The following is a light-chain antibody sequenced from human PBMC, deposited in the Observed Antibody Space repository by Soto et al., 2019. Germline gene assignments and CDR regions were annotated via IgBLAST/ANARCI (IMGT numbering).Light chain of an antibody. CDR2: ATS. V-gene: IGKV1-39*01. Sequence: DIQMTQSPLSLSASVGDRVSITCRASQSVNTNLHWFQQKPGKAPKLLIYATSNLHSGIPSRFSGRWSGTDFALTISSLQPDDFASYYCQQTYHATHTFGQGTRVEIK. J-gene: IGKJ2*01. CDR3: QQTYHATHT. CDR1: QSVNTN.